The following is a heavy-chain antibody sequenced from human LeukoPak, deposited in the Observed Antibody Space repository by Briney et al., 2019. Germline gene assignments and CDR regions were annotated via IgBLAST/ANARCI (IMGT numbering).Heavy chain of an antibody. V-gene: IGHV3-23*01. CDR2: ISGSGGDT. D-gene: IGHD2-15*01. Sequence: QPGGSLRLSCAASGFTLNSYGMTWARQAPGKGLEWVSAISGSGGDTEYADSVKGRFTISRDNSKNTLYLQMNSLRAEDTAVYYCAKCGGTCWVNWINAWRQRSLVTVSS. J-gene: IGHJ5*02. CDR1: GFTLNSYG. CDR3: AKCGGTCWVNWINA.